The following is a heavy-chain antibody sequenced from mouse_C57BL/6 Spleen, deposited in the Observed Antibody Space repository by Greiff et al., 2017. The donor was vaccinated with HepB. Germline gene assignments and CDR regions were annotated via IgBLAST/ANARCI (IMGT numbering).Heavy chain of an antibody. V-gene: IGHV1-81*01. CDR1: GYTFTSYG. CDR3: ARGGGAY. CDR2: IYPRSGNT. Sequence: QVQLQHSGAELARPGASVKLSCKASGYTFTSYGISWVKQRTGQGLEWIGEIYPRSGNTYYNEKFKGKATLTADKSSSTAYMELRSLTSEDSAVYFCARGGGAYWGQGTLVTVSA. J-gene: IGHJ3*01.